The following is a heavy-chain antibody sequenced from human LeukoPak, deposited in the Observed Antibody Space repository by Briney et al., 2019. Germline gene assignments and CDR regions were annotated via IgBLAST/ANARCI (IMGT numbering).Heavy chain of an antibody. D-gene: IGHD5-18*01. V-gene: IGHV3-53*01. J-gene: IGHJ6*03. CDR1: GFNVSSNY. Sequence: GGSLRLSCAASGFNVSSNYMSWVRQAPGKGLEWVSLLYSGGSAFHAASVKGRFTISRDNSKNTLYLQLNSLRVEDTAVYYCARAGGGYRYGSSYHFYMDVWGKGPTVTVSS. CDR2: LYSGGSA. CDR3: ARAGGGYRYGSSYHFYMDV.